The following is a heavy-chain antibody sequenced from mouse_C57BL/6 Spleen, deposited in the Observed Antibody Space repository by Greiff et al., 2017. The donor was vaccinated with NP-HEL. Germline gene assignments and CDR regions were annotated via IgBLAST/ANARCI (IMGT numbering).Heavy chain of an antibody. J-gene: IGHJ2*01. CDR1: GYTFTSYG. CDR3: ARSFITTVVAKGFDY. D-gene: IGHD1-1*01. Sequence: VKLMESGAELARPGASVKLSCKASGYTFTSYGISWVKQRTGQGLEWIGEIYPRSGNPYYNEKFKGKATLTADKSSSTAYMELRSLTSEDSAVYFCARSFITTVVAKGFDYWGQGTTLTVSS. CDR2: IYPRSGNP. V-gene: IGHV1-81*01.